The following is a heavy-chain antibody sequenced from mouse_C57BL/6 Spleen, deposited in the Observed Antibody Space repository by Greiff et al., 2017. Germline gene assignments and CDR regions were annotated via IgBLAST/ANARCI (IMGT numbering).Heavy chain of an antibody. Sequence: EVKLMESGGGLVQSGRSLRLSCATSGFTFSDFYMEWVRQAPGKGLEWIAASRNKANAYTTEYSASVKGRFIVSRDTSQTNLYLQMNALRADDTAIYYCARDPVYTGFAYWGQGTLVTVSA. V-gene: IGHV7-1*01. CDR2: SRNKANAYTT. J-gene: IGHJ3*01. CDR3: ARDPVYTGFAY. CDR1: GFTFSDFY.